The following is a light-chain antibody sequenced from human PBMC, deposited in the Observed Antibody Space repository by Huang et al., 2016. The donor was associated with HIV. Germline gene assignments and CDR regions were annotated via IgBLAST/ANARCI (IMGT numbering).Light chain of an antibody. J-gene: IGKJ1*01. CDR3: QQYYSTPT. V-gene: IGKV1-NL1*01. Sequence: DIQITQSPSSLSASVGDRVTITCRASQGISNSLAWYQQKPGKAPKLVLYAASRLETGVPSRFSGSGSGTDYTLTSSSLQPEDFATYYCQQYYSTPTFGQGTKVEV. CDR1: QGISNS. CDR2: AAS.